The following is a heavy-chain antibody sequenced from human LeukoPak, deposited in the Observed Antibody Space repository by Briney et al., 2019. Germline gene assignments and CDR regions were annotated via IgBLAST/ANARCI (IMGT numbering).Heavy chain of an antibody. D-gene: IGHD2-8*02. CDR3: AGSGY. J-gene: IGHJ4*02. CDR2: ISGGGGRT. V-gene: IGHV3-23*01. Sequence: GNSLRLSCAASGFTFNTYGMTWVRQAPGKGLEWVSAISGGGGRTYYADSVKGRFTISRDNAKNSLFLQMNSLRAEDTAVYYCAGSGYWGQGTLVTVSS. CDR1: GFTFNTYG.